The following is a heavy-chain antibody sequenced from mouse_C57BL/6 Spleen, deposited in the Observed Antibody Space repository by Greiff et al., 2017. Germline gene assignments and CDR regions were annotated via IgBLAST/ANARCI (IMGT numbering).Heavy chain of an antibody. Sequence: QVQLQQPGAELVKPGASVKLSCKASGYTFTSYWITWVKQRPGQGLEWIGDIYPGSGSTNYNEKFKSKATLTVDTSSSTAYMQLSSLTSEDSAVYYCARSGFITTVLDVWGTGTTVTVSS. CDR1: GYTFTSYW. D-gene: IGHD1-1*01. J-gene: IGHJ1*03. CDR3: ARSGFITTVLDV. V-gene: IGHV1-55*01. CDR2: IYPGSGST.